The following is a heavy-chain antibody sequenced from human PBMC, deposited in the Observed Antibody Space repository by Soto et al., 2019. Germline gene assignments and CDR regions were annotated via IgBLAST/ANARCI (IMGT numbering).Heavy chain of an antibody. Sequence: SETLSLTCTVSGGSISSSSYYWGWIRQPPGKGLEWIGSIYYSGSTYYNPSLKSRVTISVDTSKNQFSLKLSSVTAADTAVYYCARRRYCSSTSCYSWFDSWGQGTLVTVSS. CDR3: ARRRYCSSTSCYSWFDS. D-gene: IGHD2-2*02. V-gene: IGHV4-39*01. CDR1: GGSISSSSYY. J-gene: IGHJ5*01. CDR2: IYYSGST.